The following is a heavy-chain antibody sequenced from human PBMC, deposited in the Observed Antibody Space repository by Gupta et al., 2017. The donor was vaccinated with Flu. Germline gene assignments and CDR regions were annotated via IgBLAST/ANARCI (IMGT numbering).Heavy chain of an antibody. CDR2: ISRDGSDK. CDR1: GFTFSNYA. D-gene: IGHD6-13*01. V-gene: IGHV3-30*18. Sequence: QVQLVESGGGVVQPGGSLRLSCAASGFTFSNYAMHWVRQAPGKGLEWVAVISRDGSDKHHADSLKGRFTISRDNSKSTLYLQMNSLRTEDTAVYYCAKDPSVAAVYYFDYWGQGTLVTVSS. J-gene: IGHJ4*02. CDR3: AKDPSVAAVYYFDY.